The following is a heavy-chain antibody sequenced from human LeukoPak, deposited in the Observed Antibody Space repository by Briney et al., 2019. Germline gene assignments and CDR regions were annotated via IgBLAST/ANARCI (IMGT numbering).Heavy chain of an antibody. V-gene: IGHV3-7*01. D-gene: IGHD3-10*02. J-gene: IGHJ6*04. CDR2: IKQGGSEK. CDR3: AELGITMIGGV. Sequence: AGGSLRLSCAASQFNFSNYWMSWVRQAPGEGLEWVANIKQGGSEKYYLDSVKGRFAISRDNAKNSLYLQMNSLRAEDTAVYYCAELGITMIGGVWGKGTTVTISS. CDR1: QFNFSNYW.